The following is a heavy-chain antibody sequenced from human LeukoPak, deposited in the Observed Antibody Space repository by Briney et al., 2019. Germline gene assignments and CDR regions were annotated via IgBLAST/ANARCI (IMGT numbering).Heavy chain of an antibody. V-gene: IGHV1-69*05. D-gene: IGHD3-22*01. CDR1: GGTFSSYV. J-gene: IGHJ4*02. Sequence: SVKVPCKASGGTFSSYVISWVRQAPGQGLEWMGGIIPIFGTANYAQKFQGRVTITTDESTSTAYMEMSSLRSEDTAVYYCATQTYYYDSCGYYSFDYWGQGTLVTVSS. CDR3: ATQTYYYDSCGYYSFDY. CDR2: IIPIFGTA.